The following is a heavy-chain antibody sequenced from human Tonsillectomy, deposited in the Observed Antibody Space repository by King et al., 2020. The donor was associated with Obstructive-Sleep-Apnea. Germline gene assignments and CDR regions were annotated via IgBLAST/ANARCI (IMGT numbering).Heavy chain of an antibody. CDR1: GFTFINYG. D-gene: IGHD2-2*01. CDR2: IRYDGSNQ. Sequence: QLVQSGGGVVQPGRSLRLSCAASGFTFINYGMHWVRQAPGKGLEWVAFIRYDGSNQYYADSVKGRFTISRDNSKNTLYLQMNSLGVEDTAVYYCAKAGDIVVVPAAMMLPYYYYGMDVWGQGTTVTVSS. J-gene: IGHJ6*02. CDR3: AKAGDIVVVPAAMMLPYYYYGMDV. V-gene: IGHV3-30*02.